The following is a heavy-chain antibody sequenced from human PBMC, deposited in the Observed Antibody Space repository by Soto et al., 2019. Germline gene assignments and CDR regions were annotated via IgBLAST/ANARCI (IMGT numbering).Heavy chain of an antibody. CDR3: ARDVLTTPNWFDP. V-gene: IGHV4-30-4*01. CDR1: GVSISSGDYY. D-gene: IGHD4-17*01. CDR2: IYYSGST. J-gene: IGHJ5*02. Sequence: SETLSLTCTVSGVSISSGDYYWSWIRQPPGKGLEWIGYIYYSGSTYYNPSLKSRVTISVDTSKNQFSLKLSSVTAADTAVYYCARDVLTTPNWFDPWGQGTLVTVSS.